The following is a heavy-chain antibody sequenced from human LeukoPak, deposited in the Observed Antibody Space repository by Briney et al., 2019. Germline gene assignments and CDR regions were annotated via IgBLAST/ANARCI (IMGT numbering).Heavy chain of an antibody. V-gene: IGHV3-15*01. CDR3: TSTVTIISPFDY. CDR2: IKSKTDGGTT. Sequence: PGGSLRLSCAASGFTFSNAWMSWVRQAPGKRLEWVGRIKSKTDGGTTDYAAPVKGRFTISRDDTKNTLYLQMNSLKTEDTAVYYCTSTVTIISPFDYWGQGTLVTVSS. CDR1: GFTFSNAW. J-gene: IGHJ4*02. D-gene: IGHD4-17*01.